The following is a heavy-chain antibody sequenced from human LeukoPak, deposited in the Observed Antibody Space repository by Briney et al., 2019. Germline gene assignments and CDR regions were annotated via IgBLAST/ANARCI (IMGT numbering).Heavy chain of an antibody. Sequence: SEALSLTCTVSGGSISSDYWSWVRQPPGKGLGWIGYIYYSGSTNYNPSLKSRVTISVATSKNQFSLKLSSVTAADTAVYYCARSEQQLVGEGFGWFDPWGQGTLVTVSS. J-gene: IGHJ5*02. V-gene: IGHV4-59*01. D-gene: IGHD6-13*01. CDR3: ARSEQQLVGEGFGWFDP. CDR2: IYYSGST. CDR1: GGSISSDY.